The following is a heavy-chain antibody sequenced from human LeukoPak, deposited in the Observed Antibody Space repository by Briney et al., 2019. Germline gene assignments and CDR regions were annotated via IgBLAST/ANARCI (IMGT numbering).Heavy chain of an antibody. CDR3: AREGFQFSPAPPAPLDAFDI. J-gene: IGHJ3*02. Sequence: GASVKVSCKASGYTFTSYGISWVRQAPGQGLEWMGWISAYNGNTNYAQKLQGRVTMTTDTSTSTAYMELRSLRSDDTAVYYCAREGFQFSPAPPAPLDAFDIWGQGTMVTVSS. CDR2: ISAYNGNT. V-gene: IGHV1-18*01. CDR1: GYTFTSYG. D-gene: IGHD2-2*01.